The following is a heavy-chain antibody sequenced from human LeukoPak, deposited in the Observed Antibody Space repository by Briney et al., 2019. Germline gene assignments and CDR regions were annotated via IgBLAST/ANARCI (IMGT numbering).Heavy chain of an antibody. CDR3: VQEARRDGYRLAPVAEH. CDR1: GFTFNIYA. J-gene: IGHJ1*01. Sequence: GSLTLSCAASGFTFNIYAMSWVRQAPEQGLEWVSAISETSRKTYYADPVKGRFTISRDNSKNTLYLQMNDLRDEDTAVYYCVQEARRDGYRLAPVAEHWGQGTLVTVSS. V-gene: IGHV3-23*01. CDR2: ISETSRKT. D-gene: IGHD5-24*01.